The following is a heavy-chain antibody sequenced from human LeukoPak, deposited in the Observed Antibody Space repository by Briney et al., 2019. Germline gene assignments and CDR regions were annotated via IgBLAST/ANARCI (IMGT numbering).Heavy chain of an antibody. CDR3: TYDSSGYYYAEVVYFDY. J-gene: IGHJ4*02. CDR1: GFTFSSYG. V-gene: IGHV3-30*02. D-gene: IGHD3-22*01. Sequence: GGSLRLSCAASGFTFSSYGMHWVRQAPGKGLEWVAVIWYDGSNKYYADSVKGRFTISRDNSKNTLYLQMNSLRAEDTAVYYCTYDSSGYYYAEVVYFDYWGQGTLVTVSS. CDR2: IWYDGSNK.